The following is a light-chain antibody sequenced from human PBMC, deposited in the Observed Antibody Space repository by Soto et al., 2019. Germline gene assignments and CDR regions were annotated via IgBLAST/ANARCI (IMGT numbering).Light chain of an antibody. V-gene: IGKV3-20*01. CDR1: QSVSSNY. CDR2: GAS. CDR3: QQYVSSPMYT. Sequence: EIVLTQSPGTLSLSPGERATLSCRASQSVSSNYLAWYQQKPGQAPRLLIYGASSRATGIPDRFSGSGSGTDFTLTINRLKPEDFAVYYCQQYVSSPMYTFGQGTKLEIK. J-gene: IGKJ2*01.